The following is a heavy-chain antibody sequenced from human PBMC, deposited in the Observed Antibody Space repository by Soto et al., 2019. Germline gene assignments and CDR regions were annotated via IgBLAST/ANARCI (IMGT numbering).Heavy chain of an antibody. CDR2: INAGNGNT. CDR3: AGTSGYYLYDY. V-gene: IGHV1-3*01. Sequence: GASVKVSCKASGYTFTSYAMHWVRQAPGQRLEWMGWINAGNGNTKYSRKFQGRVTITRDTSASTAYMELSSLRSEDTAVYYCAGTSGYYLYDYGGQEPLVTVSS. D-gene: IGHD3-22*01. J-gene: IGHJ4*02. CDR1: GYTFTSYA.